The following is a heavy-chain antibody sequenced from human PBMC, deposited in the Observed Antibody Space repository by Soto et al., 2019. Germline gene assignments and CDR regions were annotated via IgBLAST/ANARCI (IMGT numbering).Heavy chain of an antibody. J-gene: IGHJ4*02. V-gene: IGHV4-59*01. Sequence: SETLSLTCTVSGGSISSYYWSWIRQPPGKGLEWIGYIYYSGSTNYNPSLKSRVTISVDTSKNQFSLKLSSVTAADTAVYYCARVGRSPVLTGYYFDYWGQGTLVTVS. CDR1: GGSISSYY. CDR2: IYYSGST. D-gene: IGHD3-9*01. CDR3: ARVGRSPVLTGYYFDY.